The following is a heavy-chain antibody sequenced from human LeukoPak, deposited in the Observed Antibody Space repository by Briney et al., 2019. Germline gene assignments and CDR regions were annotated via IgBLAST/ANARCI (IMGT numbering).Heavy chain of an antibody. Sequence: SETLSLTCTVSGGSISSYYWSWIRQPPGKGLEWIGYIYYRGSTVVSTNYNPSLKSRVTISVDTSKNQFSLKLSSVTAADTAVYYCARHEGPYSNSWPFDYWGQGTLVTVSS. CDR3: ARHEGPYSNSWPFDY. CDR1: GGSISSYY. CDR2: IYYRGSTVVST. V-gene: IGHV4-59*08. J-gene: IGHJ4*02. D-gene: IGHD6-13*01.